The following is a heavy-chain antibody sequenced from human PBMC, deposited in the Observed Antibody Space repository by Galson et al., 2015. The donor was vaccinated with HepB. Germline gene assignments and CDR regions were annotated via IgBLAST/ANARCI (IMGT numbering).Heavy chain of an antibody. CDR1: GFTFSSYS. CDR2: ISSSSSYI. V-gene: IGHV3-21*01. J-gene: IGHJ4*02. CDR3: ARDGTAGYQDSTYYFDF. D-gene: IGHD3-22*01. Sequence: SLRLSCAASGFTFSSYSMNWVRQAPGKGLEWVSSISSSSSYIYYADSVKGRFTISRDNAKNSLYLQMNSLRAEDTAVYYCARDGTAGYQDSTYYFDFGGQGTLVTVSS.